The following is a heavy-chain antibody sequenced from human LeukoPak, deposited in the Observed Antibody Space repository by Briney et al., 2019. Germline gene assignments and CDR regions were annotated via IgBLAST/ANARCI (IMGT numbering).Heavy chain of an antibody. CDR3: ARVTGYVMEDYFDY. V-gene: IGHV4-61*01. CDR1: GGSISSSSYY. Sequence: SETLSLTCTVSGGSISSSSYYWTWIRQPPGKGLEWIGYIYYSGSTNYNPSLKSRVTISVDTSKNQFSLRLSSVTAADTAVYYCARVTGYVMEDYFDYWGQGTLVTVSS. J-gene: IGHJ4*02. D-gene: IGHD6-13*01. CDR2: IYYSGST.